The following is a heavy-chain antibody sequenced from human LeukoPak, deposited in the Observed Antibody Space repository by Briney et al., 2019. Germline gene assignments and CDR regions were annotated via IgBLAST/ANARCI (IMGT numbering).Heavy chain of an antibody. CDR3: TREIVRGGTSGLLDY. J-gene: IGHJ4*02. CDR1: GFTSNICG. Sequence: GGSLRDSRAAPGFTSNICGIHWVRQVPGRGLVWVSRINSDGRGSGTIYADSVKGRFSISRDNAKNMVYLQMNSLRAEDTAVYYCTREIVRGGTSGLLDYWSQGILVTVSS. V-gene: IGHV3-74*01. D-gene: IGHD3-10*01. CDR2: INSDGRGSGT.